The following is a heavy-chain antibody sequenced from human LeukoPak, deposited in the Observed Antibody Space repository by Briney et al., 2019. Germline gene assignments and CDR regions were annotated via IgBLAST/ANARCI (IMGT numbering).Heavy chain of an antibody. CDR2: IRYDGSNK. Sequence: PGGSLRLSCAASGFTFSSYGMHWVRQAPGKGLERVAFIRYDGSNKYYADSVKGRFTISRDNSKNTLYLQMNSLRAEDTAVYYCAKVLYGDYYFDYWGQGTLVTVSS. D-gene: IGHD4-17*01. V-gene: IGHV3-30*02. CDR3: AKVLYGDYYFDY. J-gene: IGHJ4*02. CDR1: GFTFSSYG.